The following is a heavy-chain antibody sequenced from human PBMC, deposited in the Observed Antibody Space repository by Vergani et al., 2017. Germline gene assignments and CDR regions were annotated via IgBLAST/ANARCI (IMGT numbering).Heavy chain of an antibody. CDR3: ARDRSRDGYNYAVDY. D-gene: IGHD5-24*01. CDR1: GGSISSGDYF. CDR2: IYYSGST. J-gene: IGHJ4*02. V-gene: IGHV4-30-4*08. Sequence: QVQLQESGPGLVKPSQTLSLTCTVSGGSISSGDYFWSWIRQPPGKGLEWIGYIYYSGSTYYNPSLKSRVTISVDTSKNQFSLKLSSVTAADTAVYYCARDRSRDGYNYAVDYWGQGTLVTVSS.